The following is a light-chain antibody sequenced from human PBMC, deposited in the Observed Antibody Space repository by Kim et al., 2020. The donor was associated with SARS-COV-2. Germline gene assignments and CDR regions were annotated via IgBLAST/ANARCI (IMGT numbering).Light chain of an antibody. CDR3: QTWDSGIQV. CDR1: SGHSSYA. J-gene: IGLJ3*02. V-gene: IGLV4-69*01. Sequence: ASVKLPCTLGSGHSSYAIIWHQQEPEKGPRYLMKVNSDDGHKKGDGIPDRFSGSSFGAERYLTISSLQSEDEADYYCQTWDSGIQVFGGGTQLTVL. CDR2: VNSDDGH.